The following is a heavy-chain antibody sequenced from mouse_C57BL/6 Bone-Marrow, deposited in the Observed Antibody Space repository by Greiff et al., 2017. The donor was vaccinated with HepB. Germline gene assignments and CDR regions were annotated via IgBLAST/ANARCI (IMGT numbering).Heavy chain of an antibody. Sequence: VQLQQSGAELVKPGASVKLSCKASGYTFTSSWMHWVKQRPGQGLEWIGMIHPNSGSTNYNEKFKSKATLTVDKSSSTAYMQLSSLTSEDSAVYYCVGSGYYFDYWGQGTTLTVSS. J-gene: IGHJ2*01. D-gene: IGHD1-1*02. CDR3: VGSGYYFDY. CDR1: GYTFTSSW. CDR2: IHPNSGST. V-gene: IGHV1-64*01.